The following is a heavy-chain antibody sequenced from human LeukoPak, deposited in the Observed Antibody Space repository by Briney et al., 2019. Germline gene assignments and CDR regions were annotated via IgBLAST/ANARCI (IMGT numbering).Heavy chain of an antibody. V-gene: IGHV1-2*02. CDR1: GYTFTGYY. Sequence: ASVKVSCKASGYTFTGYYMHWVRQAPGQGLEWMGWINPNSGGTNYAQKFQGRVTMTRDTSISTAYMEQSRLRSDDTAVYYCARDLYYYDSSGYSYSRWGQGTLVTVSS. CDR2: INPNSGGT. D-gene: IGHD3-22*01. CDR3: ARDLYYYDSSGYSYSR. J-gene: IGHJ4*02.